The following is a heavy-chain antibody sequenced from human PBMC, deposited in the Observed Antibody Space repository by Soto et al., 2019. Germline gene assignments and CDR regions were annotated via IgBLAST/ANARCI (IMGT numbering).Heavy chain of an antibody. V-gene: IGHV1-18*01. CDR2: ISTHNENT. D-gene: IGHD2-2*01. CDR1: GYPFTNYG. Sequence: GXSVKVSFKASGYPFTNYGFIWVRQAPGQGLEWMGWISTHNENTNHAQKFQGRVTMTTDTSTSTAYMELWSLRSDDTAVYYCARDLSRHCNTTRCSASYGLDVWGQGTTVTVSS. CDR3: ARDLSRHCNTTRCSASYGLDV. J-gene: IGHJ6*02.